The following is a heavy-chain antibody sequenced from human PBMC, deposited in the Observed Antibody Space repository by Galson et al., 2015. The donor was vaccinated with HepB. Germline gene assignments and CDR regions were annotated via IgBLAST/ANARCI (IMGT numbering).Heavy chain of an antibody. D-gene: IGHD1-26*01. Sequence: SLRLSCAASGFTFSSYAMSWVRQAPGKGLEWVSAISGSGGSTYYADSVKGRFTISRDNAKNSLYLQMNSLRAEDTAVYYCARDRSVNSDSGPKYYYYAVDVWGQGATVTVSS. CDR1: GFTFSSYA. J-gene: IGHJ6*02. CDR2: ISGSGGST. V-gene: IGHV3-23*01. CDR3: ARDRSVNSDSGPKYYYYAVDV.